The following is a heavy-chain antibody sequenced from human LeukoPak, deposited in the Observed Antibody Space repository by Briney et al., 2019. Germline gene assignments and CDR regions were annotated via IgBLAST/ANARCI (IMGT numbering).Heavy chain of an antibody. Sequence: GWSLRLSRAVSGFHLRSYGMSGVRPPPPRGRAGVSAICGIGGGPYYADSVKCRFPISRNNSKNTLYLQMNSLRAEDTAGYYCAKDCEVAASYYYYIDVWGKGTTVTVSS. CDR1: GFHLRSYG. V-gene: IGHV3-23*01. CDR2: ICGIGGGP. J-gene: IGHJ6*03. D-gene: IGHD2-15*01. CDR3: AKDCEVAASYYYYIDV.